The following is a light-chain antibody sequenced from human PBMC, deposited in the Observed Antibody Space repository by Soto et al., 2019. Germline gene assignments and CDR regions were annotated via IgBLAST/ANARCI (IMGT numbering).Light chain of an antibody. CDR1: SSDVGGYDS. J-gene: IGLJ3*02. CDR3: CSYTTSSTWV. CDR2: EVS. V-gene: IGLV2-14*01. Sequence: QSVLTQPASVSGSPGQSITISCTGTSSDVGGYDSVSWYQHHPGKAPRLIIYEVSDRPSGVSNRFSGSKSGNTASLTISGLQAEDEADYFCCSYTTSSTWVFGGGTKVTVL.